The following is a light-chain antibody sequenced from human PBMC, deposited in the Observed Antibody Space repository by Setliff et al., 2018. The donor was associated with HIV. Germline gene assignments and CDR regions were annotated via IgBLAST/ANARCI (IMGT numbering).Light chain of an antibody. V-gene: IGLV2-14*03. CDR1: SNDIGGYNY. CDR2: DVS. J-gene: IGLJ1*01. Sequence: QSVLTQPASVSGSPGQSITISCTGSSNDIGGYNYVSWYQQHPGKAPKLIIYDVSSRPSGVSNRFSGSKSGNTASLTISGLQAEDETDYYCSSYTSSHTYVFGTGTKVTV. CDR3: SSYTSSHTYV.